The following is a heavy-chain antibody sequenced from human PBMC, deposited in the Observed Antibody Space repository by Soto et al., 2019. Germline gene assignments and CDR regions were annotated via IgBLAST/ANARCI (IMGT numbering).Heavy chain of an antibody. CDR2: ISGSGGST. CDR3: ATREPYDFWSGTNQGGFDY. CDR1: GFTFSSYA. V-gene: IGHV3-23*01. Sequence: GGSLRLSCAASGFTFSSYAMSWVRQAPGKGLEWVSAISGSGGSTYYADSVKGRFTISRDNSKNTLYLQMNSLRAEDTAVYYCATREPYDFWSGTNQGGFDYWGQGTLVTVSS. J-gene: IGHJ4*02. D-gene: IGHD3-3*01.